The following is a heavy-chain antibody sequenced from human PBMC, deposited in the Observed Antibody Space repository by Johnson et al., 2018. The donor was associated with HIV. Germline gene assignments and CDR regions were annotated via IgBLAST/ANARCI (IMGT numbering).Heavy chain of an antibody. CDR3: AREAHYYDSSGLKRGAFDI. J-gene: IGHJ3*02. CDR2: IKQDGSAK. CDR1: GFTFSDHY. D-gene: IGHD3-22*01. V-gene: IGHV3-7*01. Sequence: MQLVESGGGLVKPGGSLRLSCAGSGFTFSDHYMSWVRQAPGKGLEWVANIKQDGSAKFYVDSVKGRITLSRDNAKNTLYLQMNSLRAEDTAGYYCAREAHYYDSSGLKRGAFDIWGQGTMVTVSS.